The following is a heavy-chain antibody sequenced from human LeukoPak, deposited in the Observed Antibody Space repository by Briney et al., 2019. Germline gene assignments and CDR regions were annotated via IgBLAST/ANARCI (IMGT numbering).Heavy chain of an antibody. CDR1: GFNFSDYY. CDR3: AREIHSTGYYYAGGYMDV. V-gene: IGHV3-11*04. J-gene: IGHJ6*03. D-gene: IGHD3-22*01. CDR2: FSGGDTNI. Sequence: GGSLRLSCAASGFNFSDYYMSWVRQAPGRGLEWFSFFSGGDTNIKYADSVKGRFTISRDNAKNSLYLQLNSLRAEDTAVYFCAREIHSTGYYYAGGYMDVWGEGTTVTVSS.